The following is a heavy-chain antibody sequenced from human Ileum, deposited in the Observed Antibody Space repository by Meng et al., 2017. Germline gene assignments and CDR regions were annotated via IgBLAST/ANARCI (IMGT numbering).Heavy chain of an antibody. CDR1: GGSFSANY. D-gene: IGHD2-2*01. CDR2: INHNGNT. CDR3: ARGVSAAGLFDN. Sequence: QVQLQPWGAGLLKPSETLSLTCVVYGGSFSANYWTWIRQPPGKGLEWIGEINHNGNTNYKPSLKSRVTISVDTSKKQFSLKVTSVTAADTAVYYCARGVSAAGLFDNWGPGTLVTVSS. V-gene: IGHV4-34*01. J-gene: IGHJ4*02.